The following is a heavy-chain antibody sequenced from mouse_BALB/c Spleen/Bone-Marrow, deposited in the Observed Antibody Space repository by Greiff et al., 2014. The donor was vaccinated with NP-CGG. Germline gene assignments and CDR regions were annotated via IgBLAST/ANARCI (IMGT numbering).Heavy chain of an antibody. D-gene: IGHD2-2*01. J-gene: IGHJ4*01. CDR2: INPSSGYT. Sequence: QVQLQQSGAELARPGASVKMSCKASGYTFTTYTMHWVKQRPRQGLEWIGYINPSSGYTNYNQKFKDKATLTADKSSSTAYMQLSSLTSEDSAVYFCAKRDIYYGYDGNAMDYWGQGTSVTVSS. CDR3: AKRDIYYGYDGNAMDY. V-gene: IGHV1-4*01. CDR1: GYTFTTYT.